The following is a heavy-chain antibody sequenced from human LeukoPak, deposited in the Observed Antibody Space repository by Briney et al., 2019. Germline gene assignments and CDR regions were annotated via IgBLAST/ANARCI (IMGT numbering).Heavy chain of an antibody. CDR1: GYRFTSYW. V-gene: IGHV5-51*01. CDR2: IYPGDSDT. D-gene: IGHD6-19*01. Sequence: GKSLKISFKGSGYRFTSYWIGWVRQMPGKGLEWMGIIYPGDSDTRYSPSFQGQVTISADKSISTAYLQLNNLKPSDSAIFFCARQGSGWYLPDYWGQGTLVTVSS. CDR3: ARQGSGWYLPDY. J-gene: IGHJ4*02.